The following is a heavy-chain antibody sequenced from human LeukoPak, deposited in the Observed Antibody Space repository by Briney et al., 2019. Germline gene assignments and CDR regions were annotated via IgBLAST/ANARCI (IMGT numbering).Heavy chain of an antibody. CDR1: GYSISSGCY. J-gene: IGHJ4*02. D-gene: IGHD5-12*01. CDR3: ARDGGGIVATLVGIFDY. V-gene: IGHV4-38-2*02. CDR2: IYHSGST. Sequence: PSETLSLTCTVSGYSISSGCYWGWIRQPPGKGLEWIGSIYHSGSTYYNPSLKSRVTISVDTSKNQFSLKLSSVTAADTAVYYCARDGGGIVATLVGIFDYWGQGTLVTVSS.